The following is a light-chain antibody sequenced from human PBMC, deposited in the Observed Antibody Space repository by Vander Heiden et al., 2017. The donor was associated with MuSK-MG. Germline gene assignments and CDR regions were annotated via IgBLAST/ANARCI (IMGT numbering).Light chain of an antibody. V-gene: IGLV2-14*01. CDR2: DVS. CDR1: SSDVGGYNY. CDR3: TSYTRSRAMV. J-gene: IGLJ3*02. Sequence: QSALTQPASVSGSPGQSITISCTGTSSDVGGYNYVSWYQQHPGKAPKLMIYDVSNRPSGVSNRFSGSKSGNTASLTISGLQAEDEADYYCTSYTRSRAMVFGGGTKLTVL.